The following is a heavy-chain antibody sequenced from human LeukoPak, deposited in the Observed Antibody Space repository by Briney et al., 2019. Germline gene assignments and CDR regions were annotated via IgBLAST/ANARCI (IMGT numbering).Heavy chain of an antibody. CDR3: AKRVYDSSGYYWDY. CDR1: GFTFRSYG. CDR2: IWYDGSNK. J-gene: IGHJ4*02. D-gene: IGHD3-22*01. Sequence: GGSLRLSCAASGFTFRSYGMHWVRQAPGKGLEWVAVIWYDGSNKYCADSVKGRFTISRDNSKNTLYLEMSSLRAEDTAVYYCAKRVYDSSGYYWDYWGQGTLVTVSS. V-gene: IGHV3-33*06.